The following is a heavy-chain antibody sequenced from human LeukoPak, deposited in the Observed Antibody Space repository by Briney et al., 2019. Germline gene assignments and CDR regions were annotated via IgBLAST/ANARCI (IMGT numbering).Heavy chain of an antibody. CDR1: GYTFTNSY. J-gene: IGHJ3*02. CDR3: ARIRDGYNDAYDI. D-gene: IGHD5-24*01. Sequence: ASVKVSYKASGYTFTNSYIHWVRQAPGQVLEGMGLINPDGGNTNYAQNFQGRITLTRDTSTSTVYMELSSLRSEDTAIYYCARIRDGYNDAYDIWGQGTVVTVPS. V-gene: IGHV1-46*01. CDR2: INPDGGNT.